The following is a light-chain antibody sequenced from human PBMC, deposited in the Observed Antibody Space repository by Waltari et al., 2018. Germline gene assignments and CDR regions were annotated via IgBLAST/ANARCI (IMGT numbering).Light chain of an antibody. J-gene: IGKJ4*01. CDR1: LSVKNN. V-gene: IGKV1-5*03. CDR2: KAS. Sequence: DIQMTQSPSTLSASVGDRVTITCRASLSVKNNLAWYQQKPGKAPKVLIHKASRLESGVPSKFSGSGYGTEFTLTISSLQPDDFATYYCQEYDTLPVTFGGGTKVEIK. CDR3: QEYDTLPVT.